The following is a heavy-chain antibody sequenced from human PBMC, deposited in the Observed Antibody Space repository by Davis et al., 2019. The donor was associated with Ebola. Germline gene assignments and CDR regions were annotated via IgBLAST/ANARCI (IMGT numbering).Heavy chain of an antibody. CDR2: ISSSSSYT. J-gene: IGHJ6*04. CDR1: GFTFSDYY. V-gene: IGHV3-11*06. CDR3: ATDGGSSFMDV. D-gene: IGHD6-13*01. Sequence: PGGSLRLSCAASGFTFSDYYMSWIRQAPGKGLEWVSYISSSSSYTNYADSVKGRFTISRDNAKNSLYLQMNSLKSEDTAVYYCATDGGSSFMDVWGKGTTVTVSS.